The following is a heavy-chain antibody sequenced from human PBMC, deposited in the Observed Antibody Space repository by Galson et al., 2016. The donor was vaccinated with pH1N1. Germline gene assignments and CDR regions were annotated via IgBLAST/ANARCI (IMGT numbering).Heavy chain of an antibody. CDR1: GGSISTGSYY. CDR2: FSISGST. Sequence: TLSLTCTVSGGSISTGSYYWGWVRQPAGKGLEWIGRFSISGSTNYNSSLRSRVTISFDTSKNQFSLELTSVTAADTAVYYSARDHYFGSGIHYWGQGIQVTVS. D-gene: IGHD3-10*01. J-gene: IGHJ4*02. V-gene: IGHV4-61*02. CDR3: ARDHYFGSGIHY.